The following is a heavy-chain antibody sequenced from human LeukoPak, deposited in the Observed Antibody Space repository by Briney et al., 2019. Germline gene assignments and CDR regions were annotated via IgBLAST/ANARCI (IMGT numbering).Heavy chain of an antibody. J-gene: IGHJ4*02. CDR2: IDPRSGGT. Sequence: VASVKVSCKASGYTFTDYYMHWVRQAPGQGLECMGWIDPRSGGTNFARKFQGRVTMTRDTSISTAYMELSRLTSDDTAVYYCTSSDYTSSDYWGQGTLVTVSS. CDR3: TSSDYTSSDY. D-gene: IGHD2-2*02. V-gene: IGHV1-2*02. CDR1: GYTFTDYY.